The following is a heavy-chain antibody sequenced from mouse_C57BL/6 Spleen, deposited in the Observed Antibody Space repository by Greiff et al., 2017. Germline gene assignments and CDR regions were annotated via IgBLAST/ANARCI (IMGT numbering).Heavy chain of an antibody. CDR3: ARSGLRQGYDFDD. CDR1: GYTFTDYY. J-gene: IGHJ2*01. D-gene: IGHD2-4*01. V-gene: IGHV1-19*01. Sequence: EVQVVESGPVLVKPGASVKMSCKASGYTFTDYYMNWVKQSHGKSLEWIGVINPYNGGTSYNQKFKGKATLTVDKSSSTAYMELNSLTSEDSAVYYCARSGLRQGYDFDDWGQGTTLTVSS. CDR2: INPYNGGT.